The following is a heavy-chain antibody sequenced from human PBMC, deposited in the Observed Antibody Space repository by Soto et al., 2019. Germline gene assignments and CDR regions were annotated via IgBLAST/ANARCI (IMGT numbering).Heavy chain of an antibody. J-gene: IGHJ4*02. CDR2: ISSNGGST. CDR3: ARDRLPKYYDILTGYYDLDY. V-gene: IGHV3-64*01. D-gene: IGHD3-9*01. Sequence: PGGSLRLSCAASGFTFSSYAMHWVRQAPGKGLEYVSAISSNGGSTYYANSVKGRFTISRDNSKNTLYLQMGSLRAEDMAVYYCARDRLPKYYDILTGYYDLDYWGQGTLVTVSS. CDR1: GFTFSSYA.